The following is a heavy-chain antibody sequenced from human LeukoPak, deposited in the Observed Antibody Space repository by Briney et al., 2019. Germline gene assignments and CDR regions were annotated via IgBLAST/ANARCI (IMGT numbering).Heavy chain of an antibody. V-gene: IGHV3-30-3*01. CDR1: GFTFSSYA. CDR2: ISYDGSNK. Sequence: PGGSLRLSCAASGFTFSSYAMHWVRQAPGKGLEWVAVISYDGSNKYYADSVKGRFTISRDNSKNTLFLQMNNLRAEDTAVYYCAKVAVAGKKYYFDDWGQGTLVTVSS. D-gene: IGHD6-19*01. J-gene: IGHJ4*02. CDR3: AKVAVAGKKYYFDD.